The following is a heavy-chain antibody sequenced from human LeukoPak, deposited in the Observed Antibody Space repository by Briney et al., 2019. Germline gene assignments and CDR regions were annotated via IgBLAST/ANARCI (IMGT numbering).Heavy chain of an antibody. D-gene: IGHD6-13*01. Sequence: GASVKVSCKASGYTFTSYDINWVRQATGQGLEWMGWMNPNSGNTGYALKFQGRVTITRNTSISTAYMELSSLRSEDTAVYYCARASRGIAAAGTDYWGQGTLVTVSS. V-gene: IGHV1-8*03. CDR2: MNPNSGNT. CDR1: GYTFTSYD. J-gene: IGHJ4*02. CDR3: ARASRGIAAAGTDY.